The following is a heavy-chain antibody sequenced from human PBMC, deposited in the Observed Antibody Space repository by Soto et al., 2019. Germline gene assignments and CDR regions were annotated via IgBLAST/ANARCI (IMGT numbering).Heavy chain of an antibody. V-gene: IGHV3-48*01. D-gene: IGHD3-16*01. CDR3: ARVIQVMASYYFAY. J-gene: IGHJ4*02. CDR1: GFTFSSYS. Sequence: GGSLRLSCAASGFTFSSYSMNWVRQAPGKGLEWVSYISSSSSTIYYADSVKGRFTISRDNAKNSLYLQMNSLRAEDTAVYYCARVIQVMASYYFAYWGQGTLVTVSS. CDR2: ISSSSSTI.